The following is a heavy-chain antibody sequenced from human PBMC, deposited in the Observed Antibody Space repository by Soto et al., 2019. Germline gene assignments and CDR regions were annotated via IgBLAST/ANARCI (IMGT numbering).Heavy chain of an antibody. V-gene: IGHV3-48*03. Sequence: EVQLVESGGDLVQPGRSLRLSCAASGFTFSSYEFNWVRQAPGKGLEWISYIGTSSTNRYYADSVKGRFTSSRDNAKNALLLRINSLRAEDTLLYYCAREELNRGGDCFAFWGNGTLVTVS. CDR3: AREELNRGGDCFAF. D-gene: IGHD2-21*01. J-gene: IGHJ4*01. CDR1: GFTFSSYE. CDR2: IGTSSTNR.